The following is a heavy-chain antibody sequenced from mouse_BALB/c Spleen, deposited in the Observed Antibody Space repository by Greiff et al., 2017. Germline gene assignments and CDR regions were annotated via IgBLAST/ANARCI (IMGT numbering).Heavy chain of an antibody. V-gene: IGHV3-2*02. CDR1: GYSITSDYA. CDR3: ARGALYGSRY. CDR2: ISDSGST. Sequence: EVQLQQSGPGLVKPSQSLSLTCTVSGYSITSDYAWNWIRQFPGNKLEWMGYISDSGSTSYNPSLKSRISITRDTSKNTFFLQLNSVTTEDTATYYCARGALYGSRYWGQGTTLTVSS. J-gene: IGHJ2*01. D-gene: IGHD1-1*01.